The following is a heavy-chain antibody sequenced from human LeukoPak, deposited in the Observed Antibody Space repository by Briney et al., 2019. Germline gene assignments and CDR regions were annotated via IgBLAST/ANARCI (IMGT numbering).Heavy chain of an antibody. CDR1: GGSINNYY. Sequence: SETLSLTCTVSGGSINNYYCNWIRQPPGKGLEWIGYIYYSGSTSYNPSLKSRVTISLDTSKNQFSLKLSSVTAADTAVYYCASTQQGIVGATSPSALDIWGQGTMVTVSS. D-gene: IGHD1-26*01. J-gene: IGHJ3*02. CDR3: ASTQQGIVGATSPSALDI. CDR2: IYYSGST. V-gene: IGHV4-59*12.